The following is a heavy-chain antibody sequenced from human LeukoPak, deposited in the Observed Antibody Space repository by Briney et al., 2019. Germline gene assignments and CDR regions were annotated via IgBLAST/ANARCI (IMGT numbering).Heavy chain of an antibody. CDR1: GFTFSSYS. Sequence: GGSLRLSCAASGFTFSSYSMNWVRQAPGKGLEWVSSISSSSTYIYYADSVKGRFTISRDNAKNSLFLQMNSLRAEDTAVYYCARLHYDVLTGPFDYWGQGTLVTVSS. CDR3: ARLHYDVLTGPFDY. J-gene: IGHJ4*02. D-gene: IGHD3-9*01. CDR2: ISSSSTYI. V-gene: IGHV3-21*01.